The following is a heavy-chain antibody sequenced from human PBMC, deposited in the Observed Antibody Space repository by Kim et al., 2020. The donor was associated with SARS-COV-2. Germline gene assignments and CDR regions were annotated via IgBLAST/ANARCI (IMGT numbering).Heavy chain of an antibody. D-gene: IGHD1-26*01. CDR1: GYTFTSYA. J-gene: IGHJ5*02. CDR2: INAGNGNT. CDR3: AREYSGSYFGWFDP. V-gene: IGHV1-3*01. Sequence: ASVKVSCKASGYTFTSYAMHWVRQAPGQRLEWMGWINAGNGNTKYSQKFQGRVTITRDTSASTAYMELSSLRSEDTAVYYCAREYSGSYFGWFDPWGQGTLVTVSS.